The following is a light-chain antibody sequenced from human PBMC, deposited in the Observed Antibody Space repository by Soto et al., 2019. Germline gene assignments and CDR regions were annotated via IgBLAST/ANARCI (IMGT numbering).Light chain of an antibody. CDR1: SSDVGDNNY. CDR2: EVT. Sequence: QSALTQPASVSGSPGQSITISCSGTSSDVGDNNYVSWYQQPPGKGPKLMIYEVTHRPSGISNRFSGSKSGNTASLTISGLQAEDEADYYCRSFPRSSPFVFGTGPKVTVL. V-gene: IGLV2-14*01. CDR3: RSFPRSSPFV. J-gene: IGLJ1*01.